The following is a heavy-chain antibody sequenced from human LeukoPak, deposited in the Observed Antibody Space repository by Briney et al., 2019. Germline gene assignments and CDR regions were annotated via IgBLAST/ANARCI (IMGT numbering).Heavy chain of an antibody. CDR1: GGSISSYY. J-gene: IGHJ6*03. D-gene: IGHD3-3*01. CDR3: ARHGHYDFWSGYQPDYYYYYMDV. CDR2: IYYSGST. Sequence: SETLSLTCTVSGGSISSYYWSWIRQPPGKGLEWIGYIYYSGSTNYNPSPKSRVTISVDTSKNQFSLKLSSVTAADTAVYYCARHGHYDFWSGYQPDYYYYYMDVWGKGTTVTVSS. V-gene: IGHV4-59*08.